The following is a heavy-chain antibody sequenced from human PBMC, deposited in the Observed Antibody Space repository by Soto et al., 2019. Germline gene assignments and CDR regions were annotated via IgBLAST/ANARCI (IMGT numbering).Heavy chain of an antibody. CDR1: GYTFTSYY. CDR2: INPSGGST. CDR3: ARSVAVVWFDP. V-gene: IGHV1-46*03. D-gene: IGHD6-19*01. J-gene: IGHJ5*02. Sequence: ASVNVSCKTSGYTFTSYYMHWVRQAPGQGLEWMGIINPSGGSTSYAQKFQGRVTMTRDTSTSTVYMELSSLRSEDTAVYYCARSVAVVWFDPWGQGTLVTVSS.